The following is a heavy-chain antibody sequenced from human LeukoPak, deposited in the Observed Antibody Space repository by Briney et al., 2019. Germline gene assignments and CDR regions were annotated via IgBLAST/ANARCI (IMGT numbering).Heavy chain of an antibody. D-gene: IGHD2/OR15-2a*01. J-gene: IGHJ4*02. V-gene: IGHV3-23*01. CDR3: AKDSAGTTPYYFDY. Sequence: GGSLRLSCGASGFTFSTYDMSWVRQAPGKGLEWVSAISGSGGRTYYADSVKGRFTISRDNSKNTVYMQMFSLRAEDTAVYYCAKDSAGTTPYYFDYWGQGTLVTVSS. CDR1: GFTFSTYD. CDR2: ISGSGGRT.